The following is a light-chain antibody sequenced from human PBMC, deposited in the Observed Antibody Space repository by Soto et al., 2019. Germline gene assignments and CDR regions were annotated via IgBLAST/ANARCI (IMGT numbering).Light chain of an antibody. CDR1: QTITNY. J-gene: IGKJ4*01. CDR3: QQTYNTPLT. Sequence: DILLTQSPSSLSVSVGDRVTITCRASQTITNYLHWYQQRSGKAPKLLISTASSLQSGVPSRFSGGGSATDFTLTISSLQPEDVATYYCQQTYNTPLTFGGGTRV. CDR2: TAS. V-gene: IGKV1-39*01.